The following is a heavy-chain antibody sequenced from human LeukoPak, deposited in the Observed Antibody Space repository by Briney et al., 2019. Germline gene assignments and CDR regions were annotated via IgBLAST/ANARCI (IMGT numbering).Heavy chain of an antibody. D-gene: IGHD3-10*01. CDR2: IYTSGST. V-gene: IGHV4-4*07. Sequence: PSDTLSLTCTVSGGSISSYYWSWIRQPAGKGLEWIGRIYTSGSTNYNPSLKSRVTMSVDTSKNQFSLKLSSVTAADTAVYYCTMVRGVIANDAFDIWGQGTMVTVSS. CDR1: GGSISSYY. J-gene: IGHJ3*02. CDR3: TMVRGVIANDAFDI.